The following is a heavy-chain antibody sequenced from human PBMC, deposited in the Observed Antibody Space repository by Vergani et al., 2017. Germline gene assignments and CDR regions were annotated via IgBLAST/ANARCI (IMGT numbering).Heavy chain of an antibody. V-gene: IGHV4-59*12. CDR3: ARARPSGNYDSSGYYFDY. CDR1: GGSISSYY. CDR2: MYYSGST. J-gene: IGHJ4*02. Sequence: QVQLQESGPGLVKPSETLSLTCTVSGGSISSYYWSWIRQPPGKGLEWIGYMYYSGSTYYNPSLRSRLTISLDTSKNQFSLKLSSVTAADTAVYYCARARPSGNYDSSGYYFDYWGQGTLVTVSS. D-gene: IGHD3-22*01.